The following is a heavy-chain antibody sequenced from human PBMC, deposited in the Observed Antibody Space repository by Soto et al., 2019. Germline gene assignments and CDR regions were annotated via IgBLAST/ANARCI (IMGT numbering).Heavy chain of an antibody. CDR1: GFTFSTYW. Sequence: HPGGSLRLSCAASGFTFSTYWMHWVRQAPGKGLVWVSRINGDGRTTSYADSVRGRFTISRDNAKNTLYLQMNSLRAEDTAVYYWATLASVQVERYDHWGQGTLVTVSS. J-gene: IGHJ4*02. D-gene: IGHD1-1*01. CDR3: ATLASVQVERYDH. V-gene: IGHV3-74*01. CDR2: INGDGRTT.